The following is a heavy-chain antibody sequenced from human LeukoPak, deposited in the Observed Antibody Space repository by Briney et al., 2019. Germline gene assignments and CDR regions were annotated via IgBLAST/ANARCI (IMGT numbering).Heavy chain of an antibody. J-gene: IGHJ3*02. Sequence: SETLSLTCTVSGGSISSANYYWSWIRQPAGKGLEWIGRISPSGSTNYNPSLRSRLTISVDTSKNQFSLKLSSVTAADTAVYYCARLITGTTTAFDIWGQGTMVTVSS. V-gene: IGHV4-61*02. CDR2: ISPSGST. D-gene: IGHD1-7*01. CDR1: GGSISSANYY. CDR3: ARLITGTTTAFDI.